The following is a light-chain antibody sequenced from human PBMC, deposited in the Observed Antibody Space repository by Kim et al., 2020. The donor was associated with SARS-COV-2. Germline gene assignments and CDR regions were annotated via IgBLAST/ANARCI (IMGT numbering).Light chain of an antibody. CDR3: QAWDSSTVV. V-gene: IGLV3-1*01. CDR1: TLGDKY. CDR2: QDS. Sequence: SYELTQPPSVSVSPGQTASITCSGDTLGDKYACWYQQKPGQSPVLVIYQDSKRPSGIPERFSGSNSGNTATLTISGTQAMDEADYYCQAWDSSTVVFGGGTRLT. J-gene: IGLJ2*01.